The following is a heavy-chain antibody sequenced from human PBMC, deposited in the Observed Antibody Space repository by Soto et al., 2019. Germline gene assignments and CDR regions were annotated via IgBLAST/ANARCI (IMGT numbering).Heavy chain of an antibody. CDR1: GYTFTGYY. V-gene: IGHV1-2*04. J-gene: IGHJ6*02. D-gene: IGHD2-15*01. CDR3: ARGGYCSGGSCYEGGVYYYGMDV. Sequence: ASVNVSCKSSGYTFTGYYMHWVRQAPGQGLEWMGWINPNSGGTNYAQKFQGWVTMTRDTSISTAYMELSRLRSDDTAVYYCARGGYCSGGSCYEGGVYYYGMDVWGQGTTVTVSS. CDR2: INPNSGGT.